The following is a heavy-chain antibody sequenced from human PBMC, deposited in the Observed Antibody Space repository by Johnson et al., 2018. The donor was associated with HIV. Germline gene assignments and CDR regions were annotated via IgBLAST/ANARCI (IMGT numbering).Heavy chain of an antibody. D-gene: IGHD4-17*01. CDR2: IYSGGST. J-gene: IGHJ3*01. CDR3: ARGIRFVEAGRENDGFDV. V-gene: IGHV3-66*02. CDR1: GSTVSSNY. Sequence: EVQLMESGGGLVQPGGSLRLSCTASGSTVSSNYMSWVRQAPGKGLEWVSVIYSGGSTNYADSVKGRFTISRDNSKNTLHLQMNSLKPEDTAVYYCARGIRFVEAGRENDGFDVWGQGTVVTVSS.